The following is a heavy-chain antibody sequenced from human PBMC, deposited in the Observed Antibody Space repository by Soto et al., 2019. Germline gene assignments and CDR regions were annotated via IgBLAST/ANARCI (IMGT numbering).Heavy chain of an antibody. J-gene: IGHJ6*03. CDR3: ARGRLGRSSSRGYSNYGTYMDV. CDR2: IYSGGST. D-gene: IGHD4-4*01. Sequence: EVQLVESGGGLVQPGGSLRLSCAASGFTVSSDYMSWVRQAPGKGLEWVSVIYSGGSTYYADSVKGRFTISRHNSKNTLYLQMNSLRAEDTAVYYCARGRLGRSSSRGYSNYGTYMDVWGKGTTVTVSS. V-gene: IGHV3-53*04. CDR1: GFTVSSDY.